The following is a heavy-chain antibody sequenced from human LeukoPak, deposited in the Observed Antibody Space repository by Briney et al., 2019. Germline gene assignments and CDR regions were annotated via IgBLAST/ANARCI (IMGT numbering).Heavy chain of an antibody. CDR1: GGSISSGSYY. Sequence: SETLSLTCTVSGGSISSGSYYWSWIRQPAGKGLEWIGRIYTSGSTNYNPSLKSRVTISVDTSKNQFSPKLSSVTAADTAVYYCARATSYGYGSWFDPWGQGTLVTVSS. J-gene: IGHJ5*02. CDR3: ARATSYGYGSWFDP. V-gene: IGHV4-61*02. D-gene: IGHD5-18*01. CDR2: IYTSGST.